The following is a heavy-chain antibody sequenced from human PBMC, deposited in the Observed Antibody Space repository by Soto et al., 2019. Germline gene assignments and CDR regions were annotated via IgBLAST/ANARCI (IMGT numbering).Heavy chain of an antibody. V-gene: IGHV3-30*18. CDR2: ISKDGRNE. CDR3: AKFGSSDTVDTGDFIDE. CDR1: GFAFRSFG. D-gene: IGHD3-10*01. Sequence: GGSLRLSCVASGFAFRSFGMHWVRQAPGKGLEWVAVISKDGRNEEYVDSVKGRFTVSRDNFKNTLYLQMTSLRPDDTAIYYCAKFGSSDTVDTGDFIDEWGLGSLVTVSS. J-gene: IGHJ4*02.